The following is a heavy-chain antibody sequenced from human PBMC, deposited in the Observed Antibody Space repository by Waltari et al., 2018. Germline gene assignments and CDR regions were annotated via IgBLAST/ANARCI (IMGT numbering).Heavy chain of an antibody. J-gene: IGHJ4*02. CDR2: INPNSGGT. D-gene: IGHD3-16*02. Sequence: QVQLVQSGAEVKKPGASVTVSCKASGYTFTGYYMHWVRQAPGQGLEWMGWINPNSGGTNYAQKFQGRVTMTRDTSISTAYMELSRLRSDDTAVYYCARSSYDYVWGSYRQFDYWGQGTLVTVSS. CDR1: GYTFTGYY. CDR3: ARSSYDYVWGSYRQFDY. V-gene: IGHV1-2*02.